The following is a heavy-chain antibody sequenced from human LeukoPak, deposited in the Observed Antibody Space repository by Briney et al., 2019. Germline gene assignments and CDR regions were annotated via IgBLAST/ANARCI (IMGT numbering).Heavy chain of an antibody. CDR2: IWYDGSNK. D-gene: IGHD5-12*01. Sequence: GRSLRLSCAASGFNFSNYGMHWVRQAPGKGLEWVAVIWYDGSNKYYADSVKGRFTISRDNSKNTLCLQMNSLRAEDTAVYYCVAPGGGYSGYEPFDYWGQGTLVTVSS. J-gene: IGHJ4*02. CDR1: GFNFSNYG. V-gene: IGHV3-33*08. CDR3: VAPGGGYSGYEPFDY.